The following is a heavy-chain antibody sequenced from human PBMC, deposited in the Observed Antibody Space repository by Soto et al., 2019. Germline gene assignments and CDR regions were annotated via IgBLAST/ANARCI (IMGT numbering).Heavy chain of an antibody. D-gene: IGHD2-2*01. CDR3: ARGGIVVVPAARRFDP. V-gene: IGHV4-34*01. J-gene: IGHJ5*02. Sequence: QVQLQQWGAGLLKPSETLSLTCAVYGGSFSGYYWSWIRQPPGKGREWIGEINHSGSTNYNPSLKSRITISVDTPKNQFPPKLSPVTAADTAVYYCARGGIVVVPAARRFDPWGQGTLVTVSS. CDR1: GGSFSGYY. CDR2: INHSGST.